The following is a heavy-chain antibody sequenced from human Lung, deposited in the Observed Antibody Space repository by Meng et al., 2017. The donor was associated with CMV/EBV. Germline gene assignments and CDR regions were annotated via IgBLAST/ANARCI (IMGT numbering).Heavy chain of an antibody. Sequence: SETLSLXCTVSGGSISSSSYYWGWIRQPPGKGLEWIGSIYYSGSTYYNPSLKSRVTISVDTSNNQFSLKLSSVTAADTAVYYCARDLKSYCSSTSCYINWFDPWGQGTXVTVSS. CDR1: GGSISSSSYY. CDR3: ARDLKSYCSSTSCYINWFDP. V-gene: IGHV4-39*07. CDR2: IYYSGST. J-gene: IGHJ5*02. D-gene: IGHD2-2*02.